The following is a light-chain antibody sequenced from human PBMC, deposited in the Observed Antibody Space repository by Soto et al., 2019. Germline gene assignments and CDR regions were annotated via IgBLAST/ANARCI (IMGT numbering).Light chain of an antibody. J-gene: IGKJ5*01. Sequence: EIVLTQSPGTLSLSPGERATPSCRASQSVSSSYLAWYQQKPGQAPRLLIYDASNRATGIPARFSGSGSGTDFTLTISSLEPEDFAVYYCQQRSNWPPSITFGQGTRLEIK. CDR1: QSVSSSY. CDR2: DAS. CDR3: QQRSNWPPSIT. V-gene: IGKV3D-20*02.